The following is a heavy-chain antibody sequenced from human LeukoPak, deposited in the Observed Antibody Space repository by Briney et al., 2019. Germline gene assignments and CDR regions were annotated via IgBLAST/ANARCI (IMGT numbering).Heavy chain of an antibody. CDR1: GGSLSGHF. Sequence: SETLSLTCTVSGGSLSGHFWSWFRRPPGKGLENIGYIHSSGSTNYNPSYKSRVTVSLEMSKNQFSLSLSSVTAADTAVYYCARDPGDTDWYNFDFWGQGTLVTVPS. V-gene: IGHV4-59*11. J-gene: IGHJ4*02. D-gene: IGHD3-9*01. CDR2: IHSSGST. CDR3: ARDPGDTDWYNFDF.